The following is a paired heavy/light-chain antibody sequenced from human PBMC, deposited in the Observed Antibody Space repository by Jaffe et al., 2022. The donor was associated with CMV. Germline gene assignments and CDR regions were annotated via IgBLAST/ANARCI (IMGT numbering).Heavy chain of an antibody. J-gene: IGHJ4*02. Sequence: EVQLVESGGGLVKPGGSLRLSCAASGFTFSNAWMSWVRQAPGKGLEWVGRIKSKTDGGTTDYAAPVKGRFTISRDDSKNTLYLQMNSLKTEDTAVYYCTTSATHINKYDYVWGSYRYRNDYWGQGTLVTVSS. CDR2: IKSKTDGGTT. V-gene: IGHV3-15*01. CDR3: TTSATHINKYDYVWGSYRYRNDY. CDR1: GFTFSNAW. D-gene: IGHD3-16*02.
Light chain of an antibody. Sequence: NFMLTQPHSVSESPGKTVTISCTRSSGSIASNYVQWYQQRPGSAPTTVIYEDNQRPSGVPDRFSGSIDSSSNSASLTISGLKTEDEADYYCQSYDSSTVVFGGGTKLTVL. CDR1: SGSIASNY. CDR3: QSYDSSTVV. CDR2: EDN. V-gene: IGLV6-57*04. J-gene: IGLJ2*01.